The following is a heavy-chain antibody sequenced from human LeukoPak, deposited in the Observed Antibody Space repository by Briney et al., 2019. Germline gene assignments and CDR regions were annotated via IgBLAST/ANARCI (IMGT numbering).Heavy chain of an antibody. CDR3: ARGEVTFDY. V-gene: IGHV4-34*01. Sequence: SETLSLTSAVYGGSFSGYYWSWIRQPPGKGLEWIGEINHSGSTNYNPSLKSRVTISADTAKNQFSLKLSSVTAADTAVYYCARGEVTFDYWGQGTLVTVSS. D-gene: IGHD2-21*02. J-gene: IGHJ4*02. CDR2: INHSGST. CDR1: GGSFSGYY.